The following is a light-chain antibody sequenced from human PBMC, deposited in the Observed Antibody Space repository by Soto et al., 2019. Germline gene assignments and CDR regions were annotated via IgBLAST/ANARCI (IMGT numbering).Light chain of an antibody. V-gene: IGKV3D-20*02. Sequence: EIVLTQSPGTLSLSPGERATLSCRASQSVSSSYLAWYQQKPGQAPRLLIYGASSRATGIPDRFSGSGSGTDFTLTISSLQPEDFAVYYCQQRMNWPLTFGQGTRLEIK. CDR2: GAS. CDR3: QQRMNWPLT. J-gene: IGKJ5*01. CDR1: QSVSSSY.